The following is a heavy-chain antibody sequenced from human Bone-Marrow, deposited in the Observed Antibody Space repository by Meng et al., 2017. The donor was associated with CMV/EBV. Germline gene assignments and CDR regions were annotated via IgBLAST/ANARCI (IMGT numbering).Heavy chain of an antibody. D-gene: IGHD3-10*01. CDR2: IYYSGST. CDR3: ARENDAGYYFDD. Sequence: SETLSLTCTVSGGSISSSSYYWGWIRQPPGKGLEWIGSIYYSGSTYYNPSLKSRVTISVDTSKNQFSLKLSSVTAADTAVYYCARENDAGYYFDDWGQGTLVTVSS. J-gene: IGHJ4*02. CDR1: GGSISSSSYY. V-gene: IGHV4-39*07.